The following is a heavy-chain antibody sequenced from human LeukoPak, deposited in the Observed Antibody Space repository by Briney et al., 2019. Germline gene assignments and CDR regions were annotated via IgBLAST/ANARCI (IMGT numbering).Heavy chain of an antibody. D-gene: IGHD6-6*01. CDR3: ASQGYSSSPRYWYFDL. CDR2: IRYDGSNK. Sequence: PGGSLRLSCAASGFTFSSYGMHWVRPGPGKGLEWVAFIRYDGSNKYYAESVKGRFTISRDNSKNTLYLQMNSLRAEDTAVYYCASQGYSSSPRYWYFDLWGRGTLVTVSS. J-gene: IGHJ2*01. CDR1: GFTFSSYG. V-gene: IGHV3-30*02.